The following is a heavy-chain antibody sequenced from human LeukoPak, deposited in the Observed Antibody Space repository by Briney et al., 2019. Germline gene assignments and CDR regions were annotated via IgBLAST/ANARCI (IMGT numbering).Heavy chain of an antibody. Sequence: RASVKLSCKASGYIFNDYYMHWVRQAPGQGLEWMGWINPNSGFTNYAQKFQGRVSMTRDMSISTAYMELSSLRSDDTAVYYCARDKSTTVRFLQYCWGQGTLVTVSS. D-gene: IGHD3-3*01. V-gene: IGHV1-2*02. J-gene: IGHJ4*02. CDR2: INPNSGFT. CDR1: GYIFNDYY. CDR3: ARDKSTTVRFLQYC.